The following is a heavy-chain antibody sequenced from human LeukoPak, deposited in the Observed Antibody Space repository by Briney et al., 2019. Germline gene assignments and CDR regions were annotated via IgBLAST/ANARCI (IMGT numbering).Heavy chain of an antibody. D-gene: IGHD3-3*01. V-gene: IGHV3-74*01. Sequence: GGSLRLSCAASGFTFSSYAMSWVRQAPGKGLVWVSHINTDGSSTRYADSVKGRFTISRDNAKNSLYLQMNSLRAEDTAVYYCARDARITIFGVLDWGQGTLVTVSS. J-gene: IGHJ4*02. CDR3: ARDARITIFGVLD. CDR2: INTDGSST. CDR1: GFTFSSYA.